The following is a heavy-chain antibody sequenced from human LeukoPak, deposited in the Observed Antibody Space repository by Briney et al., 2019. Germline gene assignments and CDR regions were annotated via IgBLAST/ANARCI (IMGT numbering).Heavy chain of an antibody. CDR1: GGSISSYY. Sequence: SETLPLTCTVSGGSISSYYWSWIRQPPGKGLEWIGYIYTSGSTNYNPSLKSRVTISVDTSKNQFSLKLSSVTAADTAVYYCARALTIFGVVHYRSAFDIWGQGTMVTVSS. CDR2: IYTSGST. D-gene: IGHD3-3*01. V-gene: IGHV4-4*09. J-gene: IGHJ3*02. CDR3: ARALTIFGVVHYRSAFDI.